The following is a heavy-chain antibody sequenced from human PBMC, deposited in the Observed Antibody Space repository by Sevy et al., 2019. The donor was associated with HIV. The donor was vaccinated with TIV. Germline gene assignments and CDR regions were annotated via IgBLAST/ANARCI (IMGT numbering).Heavy chain of an antibody. J-gene: IGHJ4*02. Sequence: SETLSLTCTVSGGSISSYYWSWIRQPPGKGLEWIGYIYYSGSTNYNPSLKSRVTISVDTSKNQFSLKLSSVTAADTAVYYCARVSGEMATTNFDYWGQGTLVTVSS. V-gene: IGHV4-59*13. CDR2: IYYSGST. CDR3: ARVSGEMATTNFDY. D-gene: IGHD1-1*01. CDR1: GGSISSYY.